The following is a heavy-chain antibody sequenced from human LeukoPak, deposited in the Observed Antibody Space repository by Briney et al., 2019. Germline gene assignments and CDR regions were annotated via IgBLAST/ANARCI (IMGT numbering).Heavy chain of an antibody. CDR1: GGSISSSSYY. D-gene: IGHD1-14*01. CDR2: IYYSGST. J-gene: IGHJ6*03. V-gene: IGHV4-39*01. Sequence: PSETLSLTCTVSGGSISSSSYYWGWIRQPPGKGLEWIGSIYYSGSTYYNPSLKSRVTISVDTSKNQFSLKLSSVTAADTAVYYCARHADITYYYYYYMDVWGKGTTVTVSS. CDR3: ARHADITYYYYYYMDV.